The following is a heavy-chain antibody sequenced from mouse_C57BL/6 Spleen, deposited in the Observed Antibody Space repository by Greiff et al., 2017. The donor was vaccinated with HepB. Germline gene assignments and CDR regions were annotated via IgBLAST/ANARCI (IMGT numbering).Heavy chain of an antibody. J-gene: IGHJ3*01. CDR3: AKDDAGAWFAY. D-gene: IGHD2-12*01. Sequence: QVQLQQPGAELVKPGASVKLSCKASGYTFTSYWMHWVKQRPGQGLEWIGMIHPNSGSTNYNEKFKSKATLTVDKSSSTAYMQLSSLPSEDSAVYYCAKDDAGAWFAYWGQGTLVTVSA. CDR1: GYTFTSYW. CDR2: IHPNSGST. V-gene: IGHV1-64*01.